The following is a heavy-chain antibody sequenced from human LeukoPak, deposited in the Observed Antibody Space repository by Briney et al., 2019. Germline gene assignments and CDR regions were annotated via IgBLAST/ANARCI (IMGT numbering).Heavy chain of an antibody. J-gene: IGHJ3*02. D-gene: IGHD3-16*01. CDR2: IYTSGST. V-gene: IGHV4-61*02. CDR3: ARDKRPMGAFDI. CDR1: GGSISSGSYY. Sequence: SETLSLTCTVSGGSISSGSYYWSWIRQPAGKGLEWIGRIYTSGSTNYNPSLKSRVTISVDTSKNQFSLKLSSVTAADTAVYYCARDKRPMGAFDIWGQGTMVTVSS.